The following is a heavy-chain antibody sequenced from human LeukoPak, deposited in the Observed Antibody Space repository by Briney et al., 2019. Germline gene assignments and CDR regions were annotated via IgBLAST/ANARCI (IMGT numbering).Heavy chain of an antibody. CDR2: ISSSSSYI. J-gene: IGHJ4*02. V-gene: IGHV3-21*01. D-gene: IGHD5-12*01. CDR3: ARDKEIVATTPVDY. Sequence: GGSLRLSCAASGFTFSSYSMNWVRQAPGKGLEWVSSISSSSSYIYYADSVKGRFTISRDNAKNSLYLQMNSLRAEDTAVYCCARDKEIVATTPVDYWGQGTLVTVSS. CDR1: GFTFSSYS.